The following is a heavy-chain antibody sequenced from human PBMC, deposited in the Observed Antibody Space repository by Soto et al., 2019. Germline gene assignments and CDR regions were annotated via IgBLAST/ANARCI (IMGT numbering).Heavy chain of an antibody. J-gene: IGHJ4*02. Sequence: SETLSLTCTVSGGSISSSSYYWGWIRQPPGKGLEWIGSIYYSGSTYYNPSLKSRVTISVDTSKNQFSLKLSSVTAADTAVYYCARHRYSGYYYVPPFDYRRQGTLVTVSS. CDR2: IYYSGST. CDR3: ARHRYSGYYYVPPFDY. V-gene: IGHV4-39*01. CDR1: GGSISSSSYY. D-gene: IGHD3-22*01.